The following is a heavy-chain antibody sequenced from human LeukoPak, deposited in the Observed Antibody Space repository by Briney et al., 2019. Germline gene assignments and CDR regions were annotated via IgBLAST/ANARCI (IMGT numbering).Heavy chain of an antibody. CDR1: GFTFSSYW. CDR2: IIPSGHTT. CDR3: AKDDRWLQFCC. D-gene: IGHD5-24*01. Sequence: GGSLRLSCAASGFTFSSYWMSWVRQAPGKGLEWVSGIIPSGHTTYYADSVRGRFTISRDNSRNTVYLQMNSLRAEDTAVYYCAKDDRWLQFCCWGQGTLVTISA. V-gene: IGHV3-23*01. J-gene: IGHJ4*02.